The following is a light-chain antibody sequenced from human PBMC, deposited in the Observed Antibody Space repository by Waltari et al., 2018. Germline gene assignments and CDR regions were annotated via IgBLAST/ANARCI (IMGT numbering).Light chain of an antibody. CDR1: TNNF. J-gene: IGLJ1*01. Sequence: QSALTQPASVSGSPGQSITITCTGTTNNFVSWYQQHPGKAPKLMIFEVSKRPSGVPDRFSGSKSGNTASLTVSGLQAEDEADYYCSSYAGNNNYVFGTGTKVTVL. V-gene: IGLV2-8*01. CDR2: EVS. CDR3: SSYAGNNNYV.